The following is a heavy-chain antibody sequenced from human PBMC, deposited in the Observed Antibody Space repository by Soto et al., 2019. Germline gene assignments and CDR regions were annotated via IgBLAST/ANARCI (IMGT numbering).Heavy chain of an antibody. CDR2: IWYDGSNK. Sequence: GGSLRLSCAASGFTFSSYGMHWVRQAPGKGLEWVAVIWYDGSNKYYADSVKGRFTISRDDSKNTLYLQMNSLRAEDTAVYYCARGALWFGELFHFDYWGQGTLVTVSS. CDR1: GFTFSSYG. D-gene: IGHD3-10*01. CDR3: ARGALWFGELFHFDY. J-gene: IGHJ4*02. V-gene: IGHV3-33*01.